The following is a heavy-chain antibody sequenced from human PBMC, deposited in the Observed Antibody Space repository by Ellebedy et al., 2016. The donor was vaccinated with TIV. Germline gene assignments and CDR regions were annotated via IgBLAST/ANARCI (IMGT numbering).Heavy chain of an antibody. J-gene: IGHJ4*02. CDR1: GYTFTGYY. Sequence: ASVKVSCXASGYTFTGYYMHWVRQAPGQGLEWMGWINPNSGGTNYAQKFQGRVTMTRDTSISTAYMELSRLRSDDTAVYYCARVDCGGDCYSALDYWGQGTLVTVSS. V-gene: IGHV1-2*02. CDR3: ARVDCGGDCYSALDY. D-gene: IGHD2-21*02. CDR2: INPNSGGT.